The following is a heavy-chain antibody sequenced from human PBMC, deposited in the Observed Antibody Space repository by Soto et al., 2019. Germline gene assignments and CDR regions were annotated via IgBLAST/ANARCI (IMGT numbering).Heavy chain of an antibody. CDR3: PRSTPGNPFDI. D-gene: IGHD3-10*01. CDR2: ISAGGRSI. J-gene: IGHJ3*02. CDR1: GFTFTTYT. V-gene: IGHV3-21*03. Sequence: GESLKISCAASGFTFTTYTMNWVRQAPGKGLEWVSSISAGGRSIYYADSLKGRSTVSRDNAKNSLYLQMNSLRADVTVVQYSPRSTPGNPFDIWGQGTMVTVSS.